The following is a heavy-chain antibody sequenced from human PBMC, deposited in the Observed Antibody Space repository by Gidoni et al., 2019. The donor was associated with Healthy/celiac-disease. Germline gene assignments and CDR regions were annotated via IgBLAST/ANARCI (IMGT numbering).Heavy chain of an antibody. Sequence: EVQLVESGGGLVQPGGSLRLSCAAAGVTFSSYSMNWVRQAPGKGLEWVSYISSSSSTIYYADSVKGRFTISRDNAKNSLYLQMNSLRAEDTAVYYCARDGYGYCSGGSCYSDAFDIWGQGTMVTVSS. D-gene: IGHD2-15*01. J-gene: IGHJ3*02. CDR1: GVTFSSYS. V-gene: IGHV3-48*01. CDR2: ISSSSSTI. CDR3: ARDGYGYCSGGSCYSDAFDI.